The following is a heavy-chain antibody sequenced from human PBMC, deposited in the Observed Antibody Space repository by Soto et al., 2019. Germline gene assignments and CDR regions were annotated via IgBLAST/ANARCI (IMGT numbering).Heavy chain of an antibody. J-gene: IGHJ2*01. V-gene: IGHV1-69*06. CDR2: IMPVFGST. CDR3: ARPMETAVVHPTGSVFDL. D-gene: IGHD5-18*01. Sequence: QVQLVQSGAVVKEPGSSVKVSCKASGGSFNNYALTWVRQAPGQGLEGMGQIMPVFGSTTYAQKFQARVTITADKSPNASLMQMYGLRSADTAFYYCARPMETAVVHPTGSVFDLWGRGTLVTVSS. CDR1: GGSFNNYA.